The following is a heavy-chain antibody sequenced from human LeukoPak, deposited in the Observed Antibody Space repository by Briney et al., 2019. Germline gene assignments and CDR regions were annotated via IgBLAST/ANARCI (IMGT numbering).Heavy chain of an antibody. CDR1: GGSFSGYY. J-gene: IGHJ3*02. V-gene: IGHV4-34*01. Sequence: SETLSLTCAVYGGSFSGYYWSWIRQPPGKGLEWIGEINHSGSTNYNPSLKSRVTISVDTSKNQFSLKLSSVTAADTAVYYCARHSDGSRSYSQPPEADSDAFDIWSQGTMVTVSS. CDR2: INHSGST. D-gene: IGHD3-10*01. CDR3: ARHSDGSRSYSQPPEADSDAFDI.